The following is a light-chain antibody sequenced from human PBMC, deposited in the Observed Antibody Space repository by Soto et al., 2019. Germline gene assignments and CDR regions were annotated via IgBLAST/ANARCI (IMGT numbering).Light chain of an antibody. CDR2: DVS. V-gene: IGLV2-11*01. CDR3: SSFSGSHISYV. J-gene: IGLJ1*01. CDR1: SSDVGGYNY. Sequence: QSALTQPRSVSGSPGQSVAISCTGSSSDVGGYNYVSWYQQHPGKAPKLMIYDVSKRPSGVPDRFSGSKSGNTASLTISGLQTEDEADYYCSSFSGSHISYVFGTGTQLTVL.